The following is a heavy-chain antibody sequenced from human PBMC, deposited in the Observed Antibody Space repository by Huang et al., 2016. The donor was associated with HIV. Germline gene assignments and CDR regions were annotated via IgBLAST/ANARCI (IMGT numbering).Heavy chain of an antibody. D-gene: IGHD2-15*01. CDR2: ISYDGSSG. V-gene: IGHV3-30*18. CDR3: AKESRWYSDLDN. J-gene: IGHJ4*02. CDR1: GFTFNNFG. Sequence: QVQLVESGGGVVQPGRSLRLSCVASGFTFNNFGMHWVCQAPGKGLEWVAVISYDGSSGRDSESVKGRFTISRDNPMDTLYLQMNSLRPDDTAVYYCAKESRWYSDLDNWGQGTLVTVSS.